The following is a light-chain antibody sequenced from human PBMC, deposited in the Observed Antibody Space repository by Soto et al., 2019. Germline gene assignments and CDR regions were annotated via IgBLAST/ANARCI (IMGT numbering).Light chain of an antibody. CDR2: DAS. CDR1: QSVTSY. Sequence: EIVLTQSPATLSLSPGERATLSCRASQSVTSYLVWYQQKPGQDPRLLIYDASNRATGIPARFTGSGSGTDFTLTISSLEPEDVAVYYCQHRYNWPFTFGQGTRLEIK. J-gene: IGKJ5*01. V-gene: IGKV3-11*01. CDR3: QHRYNWPFT.